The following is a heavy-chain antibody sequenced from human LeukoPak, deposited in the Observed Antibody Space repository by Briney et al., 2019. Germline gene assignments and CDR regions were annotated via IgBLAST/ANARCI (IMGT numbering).Heavy chain of an antibody. CDR1: GGSISSYY. CDR2: IYTSGST. J-gene: IGHJ4*02. Sequence: SETLSLTCTVSGGSISSYYWSWIRQPAGKGLEWIGRIYTSGSTNYNPSLKSRVTMSVDTSKNQFSLKLSSVTAADTAVYYCARGLRLSAAGTNFDSWGQGTLVTVSS. CDR3: ARGLRLSAAGTNFDS. V-gene: IGHV4-4*07. D-gene: IGHD6-13*01.